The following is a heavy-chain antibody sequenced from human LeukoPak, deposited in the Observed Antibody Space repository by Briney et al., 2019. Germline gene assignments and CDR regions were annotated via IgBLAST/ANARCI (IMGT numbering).Heavy chain of an antibody. V-gene: IGHV4-4*07. CDR2: IYISGNT. D-gene: IGHD6-13*01. CDR1: GGSINIYY. CDR3: ARARSSSYYYMDV. J-gene: IGHJ6*03. Sequence: SETLSLTCTVSGGSINIYYWSWIRQPAGKGLEWIGHIYISGNTNYNPSLKSRVTISVDTSKNQFSLKLSSVTAADTAVYYCARARSSSYYYMDVWGKGTTVTVSS.